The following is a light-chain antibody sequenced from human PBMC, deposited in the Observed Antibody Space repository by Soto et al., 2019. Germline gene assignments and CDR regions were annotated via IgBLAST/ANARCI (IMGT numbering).Light chain of an antibody. CDR2: DAS. CDR3: QERSYFFT. J-gene: IGKJ3*01. V-gene: IGKV3-11*01. Sequence: DIVLTQSPDTLSLSPGERATLSCRASQSLGTSLAWYQQKPGQAPRLVIYDASNRATGIPARFSGSGSGTDFTLTISSLEPEDFAVYYCQERSYFFTFGPGTKLEI. CDR1: QSLGTS.